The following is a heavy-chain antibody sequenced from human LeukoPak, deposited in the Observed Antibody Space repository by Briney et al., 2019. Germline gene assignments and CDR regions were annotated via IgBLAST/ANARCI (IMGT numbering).Heavy chain of an antibody. V-gene: IGHV3-21*01. J-gene: IGHJ4*02. Sequence: GGSLRLSCAASGFTFSSYSMNWVRQAPGKGLEWVSSISSSSSYIYYADSVKGRFTISRDNAKNSLYLQMNSLRAEDTAEYYCARVRGAYYCSSTSCYATGFDYWGQGTLVTVSS. CDR3: ARVRGAYYCSSTSCYATGFDY. CDR2: ISSSSSYI. CDR1: GFTFSSYS. D-gene: IGHD2-2*01.